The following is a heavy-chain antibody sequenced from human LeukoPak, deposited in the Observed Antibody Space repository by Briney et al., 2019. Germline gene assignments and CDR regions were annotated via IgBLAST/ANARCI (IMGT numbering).Heavy chain of an antibody. CDR2: INPNSGGT. J-gene: IGHJ4*02. CDR1: GYTFTGYY. CDR3: ARAFVDYYGSGSYSFDY. V-gene: IGHV1-2*02. Sequence: ASVKVSCKASGYTFTGYYMHWVRQAPGQGLEWMGWINPNSGGTNYAQKFQGRVTMTRDMSTSTDYLELSSLRSEDTAVYYCARAFVDYYGSGSYSFDYWGQGTLVTVSS. D-gene: IGHD3-10*01.